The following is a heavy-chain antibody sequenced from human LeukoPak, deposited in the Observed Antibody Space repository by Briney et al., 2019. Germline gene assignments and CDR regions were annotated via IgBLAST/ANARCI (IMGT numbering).Heavy chain of an antibody. V-gene: IGHV1-8*03. CDR1: GYTFTSYD. J-gene: IGHJ4*02. D-gene: IGHD2-15*01. CDR3: ARGLGYCSGGSCYAFDY. Sequence: ASVKVSCKASGYTFTSYDINWVRQATGQGLEWMGWMNPNSGNTGYAQKFQGRVTITRNTSISTAYMELSSLRSEDTAVYYCARGLGYCSGGSCYAFDYRGQGTLVTVSS. CDR2: MNPNSGNT.